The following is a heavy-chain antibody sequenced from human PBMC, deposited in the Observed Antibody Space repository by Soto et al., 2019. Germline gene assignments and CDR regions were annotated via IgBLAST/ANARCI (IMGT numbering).Heavy chain of an antibody. CDR1: GFTFSSYA. CDR2: ISYDGSNK. Sequence: GGSLRLSCAASGFTFSSYAMHWVRQAPGKGLEWVAVISYDGSNKYYADSVKGRFTISRDNSKNTLYLQMNSLRAEDTAVYYCARDELERRLNYYYYYGMDVWGQGTTVTVSS. CDR3: ARDELERRLNYYYYYGMDV. D-gene: IGHD1-1*01. J-gene: IGHJ6*02. V-gene: IGHV3-30-3*01.